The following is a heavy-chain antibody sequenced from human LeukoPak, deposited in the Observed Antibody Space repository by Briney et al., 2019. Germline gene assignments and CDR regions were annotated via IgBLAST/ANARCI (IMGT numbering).Heavy chain of an antibody. CDR1: GFTFSDYV. D-gene: IGHD3-3*01. V-gene: IGHV3-23*01. CDR3: AKDGADFWRGYSSLEAFVI. Sequence: GGSLRLSCAASGFTFSDYVMNWVRQAPGKGLEWVSIISGSGSNTYYADSVKGRFTISRDNSKNTLYLEMNSLRAEDTAVYYCAKDGADFWRGYSSLEAFVIWGEGAMVTVSS. CDR2: ISGSGSNT. J-gene: IGHJ3*02.